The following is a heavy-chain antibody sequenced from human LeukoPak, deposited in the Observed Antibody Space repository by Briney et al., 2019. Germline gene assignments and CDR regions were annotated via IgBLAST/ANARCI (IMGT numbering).Heavy chain of an antibody. CDR2: INPNSGDT. Sequence: ASVKVSCKASGYIFTGYYMHWVRQAPGQGLEWLGWINPNSGDTNYEQKFQGRVTMTRDTSISTAYIELSRLRSDDTAVYYCARVRYRLAETYIDYWGQRTLVTVSS. CDR1: GYIFTGYY. J-gene: IGHJ4*02. CDR3: ARVRYRLAETYIDY. D-gene: IGHD3-9*01. V-gene: IGHV1-2*02.